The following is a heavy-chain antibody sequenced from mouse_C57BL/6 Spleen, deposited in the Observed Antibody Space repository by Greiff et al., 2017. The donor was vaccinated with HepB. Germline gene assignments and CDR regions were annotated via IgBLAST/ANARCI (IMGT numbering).Heavy chain of an antibody. J-gene: IGHJ2*01. V-gene: IGHV1-50*01. CDR2: IDPSDSYT. D-gene: IGHD1-1*01. Sequence: VQLQQPGAELVKPGASVKLSCKASGYTFTSYWMQWVKQRPGQGLEWIGEIDPSDSYTNYNQKFKGKATLTVDTSSSTAYMQLSSLTSEDSAVYYCARAPHYYGSNYFDYWGQGTTLTVSS. CDR1: GYTFTSYW. CDR3: ARAPHYYGSNYFDY.